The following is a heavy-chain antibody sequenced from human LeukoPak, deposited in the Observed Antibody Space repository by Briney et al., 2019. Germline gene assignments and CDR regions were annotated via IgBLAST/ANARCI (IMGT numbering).Heavy chain of an antibody. CDR2: IRSKAYGGTT. Sequence: GGSLRLSCTASGFTFGDYALSWVRQAPGQGLEWVSFIRSKAYGGTTEYAASVKGRFTISRDDSKSIAYLQMNSLKTEDTAVYYCTRVTLWFGELLSYYYMDVWGKGTTVTISS. V-gene: IGHV3-49*04. CDR3: TRVTLWFGELLSYYYMDV. J-gene: IGHJ6*03. CDR1: GFTFGDYA. D-gene: IGHD3-10*01.